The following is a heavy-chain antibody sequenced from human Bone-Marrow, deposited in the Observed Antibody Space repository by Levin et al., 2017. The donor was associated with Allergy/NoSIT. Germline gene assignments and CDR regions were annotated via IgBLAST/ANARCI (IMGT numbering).Heavy chain of an antibody. D-gene: IGHD4-17*01. V-gene: IGHV3-11*01. CDR2: ISSSGSTI. CDR1: GFTFSDYY. J-gene: IGHJ2*01. Sequence: GGSLRLSCAASGFTFSDYYMSWIRQAPGKGLEWVSYISSSGSTIYYADSVKGRFTISRDNAKNSLYLQMNSLRAEDTAVYYCARNRSAMTTVTTGSWYFDLWGRGTLVTVSS. CDR3: ARNRSAMTTVTTGSWYFDL.